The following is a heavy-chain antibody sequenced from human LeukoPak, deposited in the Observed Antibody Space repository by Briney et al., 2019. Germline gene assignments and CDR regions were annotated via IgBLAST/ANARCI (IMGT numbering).Heavy chain of an antibody. D-gene: IGHD4-17*01. CDR2: SNAHSGGT. Sequence: ASVKVSCKASGYTFTCYYMHWVRHAPGQGLEWMGRSNAHSGGTNYGQKFQGRVTMTRDTSISTAYMELSRLRPDDTAVYYCAPTTVNDFDYWGQGTLVTVSS. J-gene: IGHJ4*02. CDR3: APTTVNDFDY. V-gene: IGHV1-2*06. CDR1: GYTFTCYY.